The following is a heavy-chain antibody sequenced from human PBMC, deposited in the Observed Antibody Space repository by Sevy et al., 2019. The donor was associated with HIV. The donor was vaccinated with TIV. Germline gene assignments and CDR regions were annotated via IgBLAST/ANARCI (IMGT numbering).Heavy chain of an antibody. D-gene: IGHD3-22*01. V-gene: IGHV2-5*01. Sequence: SGPTLVNPTQTLTLTCTFSGFSLSTSGVGVGWIRQPPGKALEWLAVIYWNDDKRYSPSLKSRLTITKDTSKNQVVLTMTNMDPVDTATYYCAHIRLLYYYDSSGYYFDYWGQGTLVTVSS. CDR3: AHIRLLYYYDSSGYYFDY. CDR1: GFSLSTSGVG. CDR2: IYWNDDK. J-gene: IGHJ4*02.